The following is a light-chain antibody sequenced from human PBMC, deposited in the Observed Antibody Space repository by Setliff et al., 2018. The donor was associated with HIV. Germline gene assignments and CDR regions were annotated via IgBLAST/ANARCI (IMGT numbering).Light chain of an antibody. CDR2: KAS. J-gene: IGKJ1*01. V-gene: IGKV1-5*03. Sequence: DIQMTQSPSTLSASVGDRVTITCRASQRISSWLAWYQQRPGKAPKLLIYKASTLQSGVPSRFSGSGSGTEFTLTISSLQPDDFATYYCQQYDSFSRTFGQGTRWISN. CDR3: QQYDSFSRT. CDR1: QRISSW.